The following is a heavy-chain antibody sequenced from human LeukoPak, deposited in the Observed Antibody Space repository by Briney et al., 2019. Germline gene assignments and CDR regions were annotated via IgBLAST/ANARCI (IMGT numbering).Heavy chain of an antibody. CDR3: ASVYYYGMDV. CDR2: ISSSGGTI. CDR1: GFTFSDYY. Sequence: PGGSQRLSCAASGFTFSDYYMSWIRQAPGRGLEWVSYISSSGGTIYYADSVKGRFTISRDNAKKSLYLQMYSLRAEDTAVYYCASVYYYGMDVWGQGTTVIVSS. J-gene: IGHJ6*02. V-gene: IGHV3-11*01.